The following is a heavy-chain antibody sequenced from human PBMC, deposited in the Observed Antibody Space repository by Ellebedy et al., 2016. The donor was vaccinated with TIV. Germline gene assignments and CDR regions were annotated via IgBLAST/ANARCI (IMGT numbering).Heavy chain of an antibody. D-gene: IGHD6-13*01. Sequence: GESLKISCAASEFTFSNYWMHWVRQAPGKGLVWVSRINSDESSFTYADSVKGRFTISRDNAKNTLYLQMNSPRAEDTAVYYCAKDLEAAAAPCFDYWGQGTLITVSS. CDR1: EFTFSNYW. J-gene: IGHJ4*02. CDR3: AKDLEAAAAPCFDY. V-gene: IGHV3-74*01. CDR2: INSDESSF.